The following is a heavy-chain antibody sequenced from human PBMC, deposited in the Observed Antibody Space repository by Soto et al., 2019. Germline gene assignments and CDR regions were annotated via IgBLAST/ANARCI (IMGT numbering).Heavy chain of an antibody. CDR1: GYTFTSYG. D-gene: IGHD3-22*01. V-gene: IGHV1-18*01. CDR2: ISAYNGNT. J-gene: IGHJ3*02. Sequence: ASVNVSCKASGYTFTSYGISWVRQAPGQGLEWMGWISAYNGNTNYAQKLQGRVTMTTDTSTSTAYMELRSLRPDDTAVYYCARAARITMTTDAFDIWGQGTMVTVSS. CDR3: ARAARITMTTDAFDI.